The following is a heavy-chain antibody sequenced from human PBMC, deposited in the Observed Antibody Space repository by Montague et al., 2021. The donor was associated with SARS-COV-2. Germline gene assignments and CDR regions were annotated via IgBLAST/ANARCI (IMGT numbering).Heavy chain of an antibody. CDR1: GGSISDSSLY. Sequence: SETLSLTCTVSGGSISDSSLYWGWIRQPPGRGLEWVGSIFYNGRTYYNPSLRSRVTISVDTSKDQFSLKLTSVTASDTAVYYCATWILEWSEGEGGDYWGQGTLVTVSS. J-gene: IGHJ4*02. D-gene: IGHD3-3*01. CDR3: ATWILEWSEGEGGDY. CDR2: IFYNGRT. V-gene: IGHV4-39*01.